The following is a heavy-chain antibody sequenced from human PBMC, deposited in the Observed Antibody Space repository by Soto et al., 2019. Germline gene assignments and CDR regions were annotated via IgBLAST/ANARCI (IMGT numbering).Heavy chain of an antibody. CDR1: GFTFSNCG. D-gene: IGHD3-10*01. Sequence: QVQLVESGGGVVQPGRSLRLSCAASGFTFSNCGMHWVRQGPGKGLEWVAVISYDGSNRYYADSVRGPFTISRDNSKNTLYLQMNSLRAEDTAVFYCAKDEKYASWNYYGHMDVWGKATTVTVSS. CDR2: ISYDGSNR. J-gene: IGHJ6*03. V-gene: IGHV3-30*18. CDR3: AKDEKYASWNYYGHMDV.